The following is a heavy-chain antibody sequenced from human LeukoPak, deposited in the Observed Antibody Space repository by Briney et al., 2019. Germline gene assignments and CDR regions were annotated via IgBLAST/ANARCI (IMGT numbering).Heavy chain of an antibody. J-gene: IGHJ3*02. Sequence: GRSLRLSCAASGFTFSTYVMSWVSHAPGKGLEWVSAISGSGGSTYYADSVKGRFTISRDNSKNTLYLQMNSLRAEDTAVYYCAKSYCSGGSCWDAFDIWGQGTMVTVSS. CDR2: ISGSGGST. CDR1: GFTFSTYV. V-gene: IGHV3-23*01. D-gene: IGHD2-15*01. CDR3: AKSYCSGGSCWDAFDI.